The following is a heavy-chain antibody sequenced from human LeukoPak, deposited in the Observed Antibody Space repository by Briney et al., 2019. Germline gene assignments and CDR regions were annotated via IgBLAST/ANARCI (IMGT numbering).Heavy chain of an antibody. J-gene: IGHJ5*02. CDR2: IYYSGST. D-gene: IGHD2-21*01. Sequence: TSETLSLTCTVPGDSISSRSYYWGWIRQPPGKGLEWIGSIYYSGSTYYNPSLKSRVTISVDTSKNQFSLKLSSVTAADTAVYYCARSTHIVVVIATNWFDPWGQGTLVTVSS. CDR1: GDSISSRSYY. CDR3: ARSTHIVVVIATNWFDP. V-gene: IGHV4-39*01.